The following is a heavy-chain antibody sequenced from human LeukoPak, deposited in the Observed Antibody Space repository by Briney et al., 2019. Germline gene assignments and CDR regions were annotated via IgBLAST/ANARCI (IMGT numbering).Heavy chain of an antibody. CDR1: GFTFSRSA. D-gene: IGHD3-22*01. CDR2: IIYSGGAT. CDR3: AKDGLYYDGSEHVYYFVS. V-gene: IGHV3-23*01. J-gene: IGHJ4*02. Sequence: GGSLRLSCAASGFTFSRSAIPWVRQGPGTGLEFVASIIYSGGATYYADSVKGRFTISRDNSKNTLYLQMNSLRAEDTALYYCAKDGLYYDGSEHVYYFVSWGQGTLVTVSS.